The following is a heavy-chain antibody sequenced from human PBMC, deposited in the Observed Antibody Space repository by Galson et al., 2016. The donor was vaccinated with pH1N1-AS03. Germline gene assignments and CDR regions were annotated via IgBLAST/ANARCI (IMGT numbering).Heavy chain of an antibody. J-gene: IGHJ5*01. V-gene: IGHV4-59*01. CDR3: ARVDTTGFYFVFDS. D-gene: IGHD3-9*01. CDR2: IHDSGST. Sequence: LSLTCPVSGASITSNYWSWLRQPPGKGLEWIGNIHDSGSTNYNPSLKSRVTISVDTSKNQFSLNLSSVTAADTAVYYCARVDTTGFYFVFDSWGQGTLVTVSS. CDR1: GASITSNY.